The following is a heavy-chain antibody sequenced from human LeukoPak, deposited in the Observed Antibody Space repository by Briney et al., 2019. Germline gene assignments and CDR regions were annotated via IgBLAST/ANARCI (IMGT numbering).Heavy chain of an antibody. CDR3: ASTPYSGRYYFDF. CDR2: INPSGGST. D-gene: IGHD1-26*01. Sequence: ASVKVSRKASGYTFTSYYMHWVRQAPGQGLEWMGIINPSGGSTSYAQQFQGRVTMTRDMSTSTVYMELSSLRSEDTAVYYCASTPYSGRYYFDFWGQGTMVTVSS. V-gene: IGHV1-46*01. J-gene: IGHJ4*02. CDR1: GYTFTSYY.